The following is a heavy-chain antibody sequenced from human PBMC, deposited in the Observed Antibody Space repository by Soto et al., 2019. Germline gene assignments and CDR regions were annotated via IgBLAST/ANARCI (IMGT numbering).Heavy chain of an antibody. V-gene: IGHV4-61*01. CDR2: IYYTGST. CDR1: GGSVTCGIYY. J-gene: IGHJ4*02. D-gene: IGHD5-12*01. Sequence: LXLTCTLSGGSVTCGIYYWNWIRQPPGKGLEWIGYIYYTGSTNYNPSLKSRVTISADTSKNQFSLKLNSVTAADTAVYYCARLEMATDYWGQGILVTVSS. CDR3: ARLEMATDY.